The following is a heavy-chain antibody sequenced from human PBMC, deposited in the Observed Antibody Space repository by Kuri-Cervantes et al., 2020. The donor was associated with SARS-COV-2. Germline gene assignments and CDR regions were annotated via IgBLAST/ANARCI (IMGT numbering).Heavy chain of an antibody. J-gene: IGHJ4*02. CDR2: INWNGGST. CDR3: ARAPTLPVAGGFDY. CDR1: GFTFDDYG. Sequence: GESLKISCAASGFTFDDYGMSWVRQAPGKGLEWVSGINWNGGSTGYADSVKGRFTISRDNVKNTLYLEMNSLGAEDTAVYYCARAPTLPVAGGFDYWGQGTLVTVSS. D-gene: IGHD6-19*01. V-gene: IGHV3-20*04.